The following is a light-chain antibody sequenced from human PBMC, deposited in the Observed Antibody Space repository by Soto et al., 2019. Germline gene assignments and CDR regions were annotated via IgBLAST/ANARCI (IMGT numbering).Light chain of an antibody. V-gene: IGKV3-20*01. CDR1: QTISSNN. CDR2: GTS. J-gene: IGKJ1*01. CDR3: QQYGSWT. Sequence: EIVLTQSPGTLSVSPGERATLSCRASQTISSNNLAWYQQKPGQAPSLLIYGTSSRTTGIPDRFSGRGSGTDFTLTSSRLEPEDSAIYYCQQYGSWTFGQGTKVEIK.